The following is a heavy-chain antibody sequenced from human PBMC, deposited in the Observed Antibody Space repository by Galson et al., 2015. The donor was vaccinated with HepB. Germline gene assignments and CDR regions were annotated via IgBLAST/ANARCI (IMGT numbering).Heavy chain of an antibody. Sequence: CAISGDSVSSKSAAWNWIRQSPSRGLEWLGRTYYRSKWYNDYAVSVRGRIVINPDTSKNQFSLQLNSMTPEDTAVYYCAKVLEGFDSWGQGTVVTVSS. J-gene: IGHJ4*02. CDR3: AKVLEGFDS. V-gene: IGHV6-1*01. CDR1: GDSVSSKSAA. CDR2: TYYRSKWYN.